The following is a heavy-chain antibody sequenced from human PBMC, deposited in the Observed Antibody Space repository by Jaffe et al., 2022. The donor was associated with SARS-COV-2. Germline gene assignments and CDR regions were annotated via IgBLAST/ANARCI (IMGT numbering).Heavy chain of an antibody. CDR3: ARDTADGDYIDY. CDR1: GFTFSSYA. CDR2: ISYDGSNK. V-gene: IGHV3-30*04. Sequence: QVQLVESGGGVVQPGRSLRLSCAASGFTFSSYAMHWVRQAPGKGLEWVAVISYDGSNKYYADSVKGRFTISRDNSKNTLYLQMNSLRAEDTAVYYCARDTADGDYIDYWGQGTLVTVSS. J-gene: IGHJ4*02. D-gene: IGHD2-21*02.